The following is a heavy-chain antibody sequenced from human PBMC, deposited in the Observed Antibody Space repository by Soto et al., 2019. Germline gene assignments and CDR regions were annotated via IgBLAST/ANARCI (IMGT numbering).Heavy chain of an antibody. CDR2: IIPIFGTA. J-gene: IGHJ6*02. CDR1: GGTFSSCA. D-gene: IGHD3-10*01. CDR3: ARDVRSVLLWFGESKAYYYGMDV. Sequence: ASVKVSCKASGGTFSSCAISWVRQAPGQGLEWMGGIIPIFGTANYAQKFQGRVTITADESTSTAYMELSSLRSEDTAVYYCARDVRSVLLWFGESKAYYYGMDVWGQGTTVTVSS. V-gene: IGHV1-69*13.